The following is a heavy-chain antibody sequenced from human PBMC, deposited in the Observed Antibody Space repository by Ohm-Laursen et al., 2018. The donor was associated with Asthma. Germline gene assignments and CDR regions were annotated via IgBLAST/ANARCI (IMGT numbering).Heavy chain of an antibody. CDR3: ARIGPEWELPGREYSLHH. CDR2: ISTASTFI. J-gene: IGHJ1*01. V-gene: IGHV3-21*01. CDR1: GYTFSRYS. Sequence: GSLRLSCTASGYTFSRYSIHWVRQVPGKGLEWVASISTASTFIYYADSVRGRFTTSRDNAKNSVYLQMNSLRAEDTALYHCARIGPEWELPGREYSLHHWGQGTQVTVSS. D-gene: IGHD1-26*01.